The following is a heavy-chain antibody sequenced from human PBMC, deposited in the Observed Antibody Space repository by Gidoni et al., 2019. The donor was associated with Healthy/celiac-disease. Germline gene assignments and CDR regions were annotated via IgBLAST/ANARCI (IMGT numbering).Heavy chain of an antibody. V-gene: IGHV1-46*01. Sequence: QVQLVQSGAEVKKPGASVKVSCKASGYTFTSNYMHWVRQAHGQGLEWMGIINPSGGSTSYAQKFQGRVTMTRDTSTSTVYMELSSLRSEDTAVYYCARDGGEASILYYYYYGMDVWGQGTTVTVSS. J-gene: IGHJ6*02. CDR3: ARDGGEASILYYYYYGMDV. CDR1: GYTFTSNY. CDR2: INPSGGST.